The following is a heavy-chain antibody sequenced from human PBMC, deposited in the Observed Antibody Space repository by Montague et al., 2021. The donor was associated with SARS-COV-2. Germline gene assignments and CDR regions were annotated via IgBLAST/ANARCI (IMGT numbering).Heavy chain of an antibody. CDR2: IKDNGFT. J-gene: IGHJ4*02. CDR1: GGSFSGYY. D-gene: IGHD4/OR15-4a*01. CDR3: ARGDVGARDPPFDS. V-gene: IGHV4-34*01. Sequence: SETLSLTSVVYGGSFSGYYWSWIRQPPGKGLEWIGEIKDNGFTSYNPSLKSRITISVDTSKNHFSLKLSSVTAADTAVYYCARGDVGARDPPFDSWGQGTLVTVSS.